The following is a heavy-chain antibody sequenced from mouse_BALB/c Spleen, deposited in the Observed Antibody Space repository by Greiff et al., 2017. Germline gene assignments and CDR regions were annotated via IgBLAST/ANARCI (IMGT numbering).Heavy chain of an antibody. D-gene: IGHD1-1*01. CDR1: GFSLTDYG. V-gene: IGHV2-6-5*01. CDR2: IWGGGST. Sequence: QVQLKESGPGLVAPSQSLSITCTVSGFSLTDYGVSWIRQPPGKGLEWLGVIWGGGSTYYNSALKSRLSISKDNSKSQVFLKMNSLQTDDTAMYYCAKHRDYYGSSHYAMDYWGQGTSVTVSS. J-gene: IGHJ4*01. CDR3: AKHRDYYGSSHYAMDY.